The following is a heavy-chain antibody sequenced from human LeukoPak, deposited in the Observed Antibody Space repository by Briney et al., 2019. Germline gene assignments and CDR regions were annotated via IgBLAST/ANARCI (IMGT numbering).Heavy chain of an antibody. CDR1: GFTFSSYS. D-gene: IGHD3-3*01. J-gene: IGHJ4*02. Sequence: GGSLRLSCAASGFTFSSYSMNWVRQAPGKGLEWVSSITGSTLSIYYADSVKGRFTISRDNAKTSLYLQMNSLRAEDTAIYYCARESEYDFWTGSYLDYWGQGTLVTVSS. CDR2: ITGSTLSI. CDR3: ARESEYDFWTGSYLDY. V-gene: IGHV3-21*01.